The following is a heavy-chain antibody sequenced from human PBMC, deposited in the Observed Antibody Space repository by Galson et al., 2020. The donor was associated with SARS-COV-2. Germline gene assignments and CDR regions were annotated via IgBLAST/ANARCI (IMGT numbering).Heavy chain of an antibody. D-gene: IGHD5-12*01. CDR2: IKSDGSTT. J-gene: IGHJ4*02. CDR1: GFTFSNYW. Sequence: ALHGESLKISCAASGFTFSNYWMNWVRQAPGKGLVWVSRIKSDGSTTSYADSVKGRFTISRDNAKNTLYLQMNSLRAEDTAVYYCAREVATNAHCVDYWGQGTLVTVSS. CDR3: AREVATNAHCVDY. V-gene: IGHV3-74*01.